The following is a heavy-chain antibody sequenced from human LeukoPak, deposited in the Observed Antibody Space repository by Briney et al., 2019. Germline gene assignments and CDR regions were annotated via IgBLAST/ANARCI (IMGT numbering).Heavy chain of an antibody. CDR1: DFTFSSYG. V-gene: IGHV3-30*02. J-gene: IGHJ4*02. CDR2: KRYDGSAT. Sequence: GGSLRLSCAASDFTFSSYGMHWVRQAPGKGLEWVAFKRYDGSATYYADSVKGRFTISRDNSNSMLYLQMNSLRAEDTALYYCAKGLERESRLDSWGQGTLVTVSS. D-gene: IGHD1-1*01. CDR3: AKGLERESRLDS.